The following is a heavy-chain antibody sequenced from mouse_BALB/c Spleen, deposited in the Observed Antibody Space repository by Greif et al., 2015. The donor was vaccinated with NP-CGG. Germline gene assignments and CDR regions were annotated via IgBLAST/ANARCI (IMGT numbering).Heavy chain of an antibody. CDR1: GFSLTSYG. CDR3: ARGYYYGSSYVGFAY. J-gene: IGHJ3*01. Sequence: QVQLQQSGPGLVAPSQSLSITCTVSGFSLTSYGVHWVRQPPGKGLEWLGVIWAGGSANYNSALMSRLSISKDNSKSQVFLKMNSLQTDDTAMYYCARGYYYGSSYVGFAYWGQGTLVTVSA. V-gene: IGHV2-9*02. CDR2: IWAGGSA. D-gene: IGHD1-1*01.